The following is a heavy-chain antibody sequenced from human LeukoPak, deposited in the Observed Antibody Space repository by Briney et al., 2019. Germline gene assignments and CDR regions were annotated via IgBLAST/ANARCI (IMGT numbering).Heavy chain of an antibody. Sequence: SETLSLTCTVSGGSISSYYWSWIRQPPGKGLEWIGYIYYSGSTNYNPSLKSRVTISVDTSKNQFSLKLSSVTAADTAVYYCAREQIVVVITTRDAFDIWGQGTMVTVSS. J-gene: IGHJ3*02. D-gene: IGHD3-22*01. CDR3: AREQIVVVITTRDAFDI. V-gene: IGHV4-59*12. CDR1: GGSISSYY. CDR2: IYYSGST.